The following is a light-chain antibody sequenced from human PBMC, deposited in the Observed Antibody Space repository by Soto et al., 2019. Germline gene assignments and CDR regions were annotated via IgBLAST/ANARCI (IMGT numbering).Light chain of an antibody. Sequence: EKVMTQSPAALSLSPGERATLSCRASQSVNSNLAWYQRKPGQAPRLLLYGASTRATGIPARFSGSASGTEFTLAISSLESEDSAVYYCQQYNDWPLTFGGGTKVEIK. CDR2: GAS. CDR1: QSVNSN. CDR3: QQYNDWPLT. V-gene: IGKV3-15*01. J-gene: IGKJ4*01.